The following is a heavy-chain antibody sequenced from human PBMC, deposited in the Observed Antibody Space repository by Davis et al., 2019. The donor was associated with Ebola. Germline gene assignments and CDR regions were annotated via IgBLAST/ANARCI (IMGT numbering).Heavy chain of an antibody. CDR1: GYTFTGYY. Sequence: AASVKVSCKASGYTFTGYYMHWVRQAPGQGLEWMGWINPNSGGTNYAQKFQGWVTMTRDTSISTAYMALSRLRSDDTAVYYCARDPHYYGSGRNYYGIDVWGQGTTVTVSS. V-gene: IGHV1-2*04. CDR3: ARDPHYYGSGRNYYGIDV. CDR2: INPNSGGT. J-gene: IGHJ6*02. D-gene: IGHD3-10*01.